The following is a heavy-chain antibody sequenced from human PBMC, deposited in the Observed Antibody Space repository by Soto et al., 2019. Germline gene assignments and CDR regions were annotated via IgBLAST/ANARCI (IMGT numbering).Heavy chain of an antibody. V-gene: IGHV1-8*01. J-gene: IGHJ4*02. CDR2: MHANTGLT. D-gene: IGHD3-10*01. CDR3: ARYIFGQGFIS. CDR1: GSTFSTLD. Sequence: QVQLVQSGAEVKKPGASVKVSCKASGSTFSTLDLNWGRQAPGQGLEWMGWMHANTGLTGHAQKFQGRLSMTRDTSISTAYMELSSLRADDTAVYYCARYIFGQGFISWGQGTLVTVSS.